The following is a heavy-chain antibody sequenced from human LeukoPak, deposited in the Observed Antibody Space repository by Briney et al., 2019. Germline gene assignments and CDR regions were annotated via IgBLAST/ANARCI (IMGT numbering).Heavy chain of an antibody. J-gene: IGHJ4*02. Sequence: SETLSLTCTVSGGSISSGGYYWSWIRQPPGKGLEWIGYIYHSGSTYYNPSLKSRVTISVDRSKNQFSLKLSSVTAADTAVYYCARDSSGSYLGGYFDYWGQGTLVTVSS. D-gene: IGHD1-26*01. CDR2: IYHSGST. V-gene: IGHV4-30-2*01. CDR3: ARDSSGSYLGGYFDY. CDR1: GGSISSGGYY.